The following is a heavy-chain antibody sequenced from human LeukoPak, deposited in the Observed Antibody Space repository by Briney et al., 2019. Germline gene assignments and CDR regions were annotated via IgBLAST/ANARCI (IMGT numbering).Heavy chain of an antibody. D-gene: IGHD2-15*01. V-gene: IGHV5-51*01. J-gene: IGHJ4*02. CDR2: IYPGDSDT. CDR3: ARHTRDGPFEY. Sequence: GESLKISCTGSGYTFTNYWIGWVRQMPGKGLEWMGIIYPGDSDTRYSPSFQGQVTISADKSITTAYLQWNSLKASDTAMYYCARHTRDGPFEYWGQGTLVTVSS. CDR1: GYTFTNYW.